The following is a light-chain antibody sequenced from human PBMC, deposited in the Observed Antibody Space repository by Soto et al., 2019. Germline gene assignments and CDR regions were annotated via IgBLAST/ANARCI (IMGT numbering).Light chain of an antibody. Sequence: QSALTQPSSASGSPGQSVTISCTGTSSDVGGYNYVSWYQQHPGKAPKLMIYEVSERPSGVPDRFSGSKSSNTASLTVSGLQAEDEADYYCSSYAGSNNFVFGTGTKLTVL. CDR3: SSYAGSNNFV. CDR1: SSDVGGYNY. J-gene: IGLJ1*01. CDR2: EVS. V-gene: IGLV2-8*01.